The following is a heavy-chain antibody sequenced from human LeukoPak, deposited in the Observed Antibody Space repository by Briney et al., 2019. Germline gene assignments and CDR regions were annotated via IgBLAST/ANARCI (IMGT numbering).Heavy chain of an antibody. J-gene: IGHJ4*02. CDR1: GFTLSRNA. Sequence: PGGSLRLSCAVSGFTLSRNAMTWVRQAPGKGLQWISSISVSGDATDYADSVKGRFTIYRDISKNTLYLQMNSLRVDDTAVYYCAKEIRPSDCWGQGTLVTVSS. CDR2: ISVSGDAT. V-gene: IGHV3-23*01. CDR3: AKEIRPSDC.